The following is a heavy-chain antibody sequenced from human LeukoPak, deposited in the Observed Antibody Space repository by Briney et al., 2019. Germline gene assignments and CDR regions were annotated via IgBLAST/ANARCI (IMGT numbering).Heavy chain of an antibody. Sequence: GGSLRLSCAASGFTFSSYAMSWVRQAPGKGLEWVSAISGSGGSTYYADSVKGRFTISRDNSKNTLYLQMNSLRAEDTAVYYCAKRAMSTFGGAPEFDYWGQGTLVTVSS. CDR1: GFTFSSYA. V-gene: IGHV3-23*01. CDR3: AKRAMSTFGGAPEFDY. CDR2: ISGSGGST. D-gene: IGHD3-16*01. J-gene: IGHJ4*02.